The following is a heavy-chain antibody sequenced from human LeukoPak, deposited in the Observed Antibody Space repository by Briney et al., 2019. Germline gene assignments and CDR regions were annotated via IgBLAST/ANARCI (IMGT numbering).Heavy chain of an antibody. Sequence: PSETLSLTCAVYGGSFSGYYWSWIRQPPGKGLEWIGEINHSGSTNYNPSLKSRVTISVDTSKNQFSLKLSSVTAADTAVYYCARERGGNYYDSSAYYFDYWGQGTLVTVSS. CDR1: GGSFSGYY. D-gene: IGHD3-22*01. CDR2: INHSGST. CDR3: ARERGGNYYDSSAYYFDY. V-gene: IGHV4-34*01. J-gene: IGHJ4*02.